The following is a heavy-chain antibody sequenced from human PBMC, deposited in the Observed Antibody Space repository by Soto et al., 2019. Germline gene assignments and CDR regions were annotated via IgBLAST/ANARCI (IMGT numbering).Heavy chain of an antibody. CDR2: IVSKTDGGSP. D-gene: IGHD3-3*01. CDR3: TTAAYYDFWSSYSFDY. J-gene: IGHJ4*02. Sequence: GGSLRLSCAASGFTFNSAWMSWVRQAPGKGLEWVGRIVSKTDGGSPDYAAPVKGRFTISRDDSKNTLYLQMSSLKTEDTAVYSCTTAAYYDFWSSYSFDYWGQGTLVTVSS. V-gene: IGHV3-15*04. CDR1: GFTFNSAW.